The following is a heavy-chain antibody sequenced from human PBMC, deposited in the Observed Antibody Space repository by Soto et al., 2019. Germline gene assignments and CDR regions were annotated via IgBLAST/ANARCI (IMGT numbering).Heavy chain of an antibody. D-gene: IGHD3-16*02. CDR3: ARVLDDYVWGSYRIDY. CDR1: GYTFTSYG. CDR2: ISAYNGNT. V-gene: IGHV1-18*04. Sequence: GASVKVSCKASGYTFTSYGISWVRQAPGQGLEWMGWISAYNGNTNYAQKLQGRVTMTTDTSTSTAYMELRSLRSDDTAVYYCARVLDDYVWGSYRIDYWGQGTLVTVSS. J-gene: IGHJ4*02.